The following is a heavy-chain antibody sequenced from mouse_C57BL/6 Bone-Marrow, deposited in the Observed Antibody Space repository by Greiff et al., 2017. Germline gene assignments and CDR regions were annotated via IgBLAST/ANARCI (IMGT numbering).Heavy chain of an antibody. CDR1: GYTFTSYW. CDR2: IDPSDSYT. Sequence: QVQLQQPGAELVMPGASVKLSCKASGYTFTSYWMHWVKQRPGQGLEWIGEIDPSDSYTNYNQKFKGKSTLTVDKSSSTAYMQLSSLTSEDSAVYYCARLLGRFDYWGQGTTLTVSS. J-gene: IGHJ2*01. V-gene: IGHV1-69*01. D-gene: IGHD4-1*01. CDR3: ARLLGRFDY.